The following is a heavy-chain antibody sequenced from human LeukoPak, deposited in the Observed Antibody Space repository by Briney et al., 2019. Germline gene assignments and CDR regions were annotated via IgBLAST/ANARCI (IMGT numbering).Heavy chain of an antibody. J-gene: IGHJ4*02. Sequence: PSETLSLTCAVYGGSFSGYYWSWIRQPPGKGLEWIGEINHSGSTNYNPSLKSRVTISVDTSKNQFSLKLSSVTAADTAVYYCARMVRRLERLNIGRSSDYATGYYFDSWGQGTLVTVSS. CDR2: INHSGST. CDR1: GGSFSGYY. D-gene: IGHD5-12*01. V-gene: IGHV4-34*01. CDR3: ARMVRRLERLNIGRSSDYATGYYFDS.